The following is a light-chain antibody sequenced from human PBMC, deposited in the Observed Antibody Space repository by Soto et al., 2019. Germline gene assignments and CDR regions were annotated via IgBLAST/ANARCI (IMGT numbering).Light chain of an antibody. CDR1: SRDVGSYNF. V-gene: IGLV2-23*02. CDR2: EVS. J-gene: IGLJ3*02. CDR3: CSYAGSNWV. Sequence: QSALTQPASVSGSPGQSIAISCTGTSRDVGSYNFVSWYQQHPGKNPKLIISEVSKRPSGVSTRFSGSKSGNTASLTITGLQAEDEADYYCCSYAGSNWVFGGGTKLTVL.